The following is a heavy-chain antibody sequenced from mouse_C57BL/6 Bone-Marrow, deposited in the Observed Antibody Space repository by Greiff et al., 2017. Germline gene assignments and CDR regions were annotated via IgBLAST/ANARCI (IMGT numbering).Heavy chain of an antibody. CDR2: IYPRSGNT. CDR3: ARSDDGYCWYFDV. Sequence: QVQLQQSGAELARPGASVKLSCKASGYTFTSYGISWVKQRTGQGLEWIGEIYPRSGNTYYNEKFKGKATLTADQSSSTAYMELRSLTAEDSAVYFWARSDDGYCWYFDVWGTGTTVTVSS. D-gene: IGHD2-3*01. J-gene: IGHJ1*03. V-gene: IGHV1-81*01. CDR1: GYTFTSYG.